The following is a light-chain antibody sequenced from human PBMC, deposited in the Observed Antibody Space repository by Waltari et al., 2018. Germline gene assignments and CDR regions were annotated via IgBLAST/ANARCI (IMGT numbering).Light chain of an antibody. V-gene: IGKV3-11*01. CDR1: QSVSSY. Sequence: EIVFTQSPATMSLSPGERATLPCRASQSVSSYLAWYQQKPGQAPRLLIYDASNRATGIPARFSGSGSGTDFTLTISSLEPEDFAVYYCQQRSNWPPVSTFGPGTKVDIK. J-gene: IGKJ3*01. CDR2: DAS. CDR3: QQRSNWPPVST.